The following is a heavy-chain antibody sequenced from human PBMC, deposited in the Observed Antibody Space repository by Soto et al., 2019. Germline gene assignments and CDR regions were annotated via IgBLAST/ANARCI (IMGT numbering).Heavy chain of an antibody. D-gene: IGHD3-10*01. J-gene: IGHJ3*02. Sequence: EAQLLESGGGFVQPGGSLRLSCAASGFSFSSHWMHWVRQAPGKGLVWVSRMKGDGSTANYADSVKGRLTISRDNARNTVYLPMNSLRVEDTAVDYCARGIPGHYGFDIWGQGTMVTVSS. CDR1: GFSFSSHW. V-gene: IGHV3-74*01. CDR2: MKGDGSTA. CDR3: ARGIPGHYGFDI.